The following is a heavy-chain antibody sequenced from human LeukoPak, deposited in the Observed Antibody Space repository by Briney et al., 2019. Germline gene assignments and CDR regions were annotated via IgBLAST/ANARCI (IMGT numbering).Heavy chain of an antibody. CDR2: ISYDGSNK. V-gene: IGHV3-30*14. CDR1: GFTFSSYA. Sequence: GGSLRLTCAASGFTFSSYAMHWVRQAPGKGLEWVAVISYDGSNKYYADSVKGRFTISRDNSKNTLYLQMNSLRAEDTAVYYCARDRSGWTPLENAFDIWGQGTMVTVSS. CDR3: ARDRSGWTPLENAFDI. J-gene: IGHJ3*02. D-gene: IGHD6-19*01.